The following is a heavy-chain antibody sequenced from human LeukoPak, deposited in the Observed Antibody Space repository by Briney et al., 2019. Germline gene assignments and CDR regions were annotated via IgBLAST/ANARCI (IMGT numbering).Heavy chain of an antibody. CDR3: ARTITMVRGVIGNYYYMDV. CDR1: GGSISSSSYY. J-gene: IGHJ6*03. D-gene: IGHD3-10*01. V-gene: IGHV4-39*01. CDR2: IYYSGST. Sequence: SETLSLTCTVSGGSISSSSYYWGWIRQPPGKGLEWIGSIYYSGSTYYNPSLKGRVTISVDTSKNQFSLKLSPVTAADTAVYYCARTITMVRGVIGNYYYMDVWGKGTTVTVSS.